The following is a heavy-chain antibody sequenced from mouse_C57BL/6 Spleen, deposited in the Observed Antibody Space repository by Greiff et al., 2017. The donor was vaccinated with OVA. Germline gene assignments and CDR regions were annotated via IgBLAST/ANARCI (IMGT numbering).Heavy chain of an antibody. CDR1: GYAFSSSW. CDR3: ARIPTVQVYFDY. V-gene: IGHV1-82*01. Sequence: QVQLQQSGPELVKPGASVKISCKASGYAFSSSWMNWVKQRPGKGLEWIGRIYPGDGDTNYNGKFKGKATLTADKSSSTAYMQLSSLTSKDSAVYFCARIPTVQVYFDYWGQGTTLTVSS. J-gene: IGHJ2*01. CDR2: IYPGDGDT. D-gene: IGHD1-1*01.